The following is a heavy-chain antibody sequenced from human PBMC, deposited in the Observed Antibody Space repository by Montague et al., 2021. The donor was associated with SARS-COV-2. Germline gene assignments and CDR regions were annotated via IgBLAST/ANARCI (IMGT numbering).Heavy chain of an antibody. D-gene: IGHD3-22*01. V-gene: IGHV3-21*01. J-gene: IGHJ4*02. CDR1: GFTFSSYS. Sequence: SLRLSCAASGFTFSSYSMHWVRQVPGKGLEWVSSISSSSSYIYYADPVKGRFTISRDNAKNSLYLQMNSLRAEDTAVYYCARDALRRDSSGFDFWGQGALVTVSS. CDR3: ARDALRRDSSGFDF. CDR2: ISSSSSYI.